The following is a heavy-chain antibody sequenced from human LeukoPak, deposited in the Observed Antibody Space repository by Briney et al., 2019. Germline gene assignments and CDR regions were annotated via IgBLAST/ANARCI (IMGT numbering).Heavy chain of an antibody. J-gene: IGHJ5*02. CDR2: ISAYNGNT. D-gene: IGHD2-2*01. Sequence: GASVKVSCKASGCTFTSYGISWVRQAPGQGLEWMGWISAYNGNTNYAQKLQGRVTMTTDTSTSTAYMELRSLRSDDTAVYYCARVGCSSTSCYEVVGRWFDPWGQGTLVTVSS. CDR1: GCTFTSYG. CDR3: ARVGCSSTSCYEVVGRWFDP. V-gene: IGHV1-18*01.